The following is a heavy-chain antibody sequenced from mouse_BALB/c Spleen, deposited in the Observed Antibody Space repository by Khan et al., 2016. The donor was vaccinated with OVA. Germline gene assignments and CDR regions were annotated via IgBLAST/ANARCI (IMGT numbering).Heavy chain of an antibody. CDR1: GYTFTDYS. D-gene: IGHD2-10*02. J-gene: IGHJ2*01. Sequence: VESGPELKKPGETVKISCKASGYTFTDYSMHWVKQAPGKGLKWMGWINTETGEPTYADDFKGRFAFALETSASTAYLQINNLKNEDTATYLWASGLKYGNCEYWGKGTTLTVSS. CDR2: INTETGEP. V-gene: IGHV9-2-1*01. CDR3: ASGLKYGNCEY.